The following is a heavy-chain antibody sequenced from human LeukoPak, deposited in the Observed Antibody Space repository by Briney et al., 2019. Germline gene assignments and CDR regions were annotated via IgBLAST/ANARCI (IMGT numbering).Heavy chain of an antibody. Sequence: ASVKVSCKVSGYTLTELSMHWVRQAPGKGLEWMGGFDPEDGETIYAQKFQGRVTMTEDTSTDTVYMELSSLRSEDMAVYYCARGLDYYDSSGYYPLDYWGQGTLVTVSS. V-gene: IGHV1-24*01. CDR3: ARGLDYYDSSGYYPLDY. CDR2: FDPEDGET. J-gene: IGHJ4*02. CDR1: GYTLTELS. D-gene: IGHD3-22*01.